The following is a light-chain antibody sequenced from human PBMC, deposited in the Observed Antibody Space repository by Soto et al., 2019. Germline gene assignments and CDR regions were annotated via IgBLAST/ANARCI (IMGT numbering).Light chain of an antibody. J-gene: IGLJ2*01. CDR3: QSYDSSREV. CDR2: GNS. V-gene: IGLV1-40*01. CDR1: SSNIGAGYD. Sequence: QPVLTQPPSVSGAPGQRVTISCTGSSSNIGAGYDVHWYQQLPGTAPKLLIYGNSNRPSGVPDRFSGSKSGTSASLAITGLQAEDDADYYCQSYDSSREVFGGGTKLTVL.